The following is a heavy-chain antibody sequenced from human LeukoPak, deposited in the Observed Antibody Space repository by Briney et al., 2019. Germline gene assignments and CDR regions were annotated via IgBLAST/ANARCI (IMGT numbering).Heavy chain of an antibody. D-gene: IGHD6-19*01. Sequence: GASVKVSCKAPGYTFISYTIHWVRQAPGQRLEWMGWIDAGNGNTKYSQKFQGRVTITRDTSASTAYMELSSLRSEDTAVYYCARGIAVAATIDFWGQGTLVTVSS. CDR3: ARGIAVAATIDF. V-gene: IGHV1-3*01. J-gene: IGHJ4*02. CDR2: IDAGNGNT. CDR1: GYTFISYT.